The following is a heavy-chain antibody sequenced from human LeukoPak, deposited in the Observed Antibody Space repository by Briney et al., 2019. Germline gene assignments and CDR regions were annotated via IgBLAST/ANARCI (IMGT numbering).Heavy chain of an antibody. J-gene: IGHJ2*01. CDR1: GFTVSSNY. CDR2: IYSGGST. D-gene: IGHD1-26*01. V-gene: IGHV3-53*01. Sequence: PGGSLRLSCAASGFTVSSNYMSWVRQAPGKGLEWVSIIYSGGSTYYADSVKGQFTISRDNSKNTLYLQMNSLRAEDTAVYYCARVSYSGNYYNWYFDLWGRGTLVTVSS. CDR3: ARVSYSGNYYNWYFDL.